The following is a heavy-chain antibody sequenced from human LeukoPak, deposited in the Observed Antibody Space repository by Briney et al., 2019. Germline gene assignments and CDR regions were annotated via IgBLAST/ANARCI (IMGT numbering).Heavy chain of an antibody. V-gene: IGHV3-30*04. CDR2: ISYDGSNK. CDR1: GFTFSNYA. D-gene: IGHD1-1*01. Sequence: GGSLRLSCAASGFTFSNYAMHWVRQAPGKGLEWVAGISYDGSNKYYADSVKGRFTISRDNSKNTLYLQMNSLRAEDTAVYHCARDHERWGGGTKYYFDYWGQGTLVTVSS. J-gene: IGHJ4*02. CDR3: ARDHERWGGGTKYYFDY.